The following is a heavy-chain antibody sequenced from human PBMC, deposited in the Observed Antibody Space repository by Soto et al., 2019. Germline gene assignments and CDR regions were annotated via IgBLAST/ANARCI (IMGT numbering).Heavy chain of an antibody. CDR2: IYYSGST. D-gene: IGHD2-2*01. CDR1: GGSISSGGYY. Sequence: SETLSLTCTVSGGSISSGGYYWSWIRQHPGKGLEWIGYIYYSGSTYYNPSLKSRVTISVDTSKNQFSLKLSSVTAADTAVYYCARNVVPAAIGYNWFDPWGQGTLVTVSS. V-gene: IGHV4-31*03. J-gene: IGHJ5*02. CDR3: ARNVVPAAIGYNWFDP.